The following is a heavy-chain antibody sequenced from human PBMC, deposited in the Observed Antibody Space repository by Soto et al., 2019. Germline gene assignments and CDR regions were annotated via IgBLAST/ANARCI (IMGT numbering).Heavy chain of an antibody. J-gene: IGHJ3*02. CDR2: IGSSGGTT. V-gene: IGHV3-23*01. D-gene: IGHD4-17*01. Sequence: GGSLSLSCAASGFTFSNYAMSWVRQAPGKGLEWVSGIGSSGGTTHLADSVKGRFSISRDNSKNTLYLQMNSLRAEDTAVYYCGKDPNGDYIGAFDIWGQGTLVTV. CDR3: GKDPNGDYIGAFDI. CDR1: GFTFSNYA.